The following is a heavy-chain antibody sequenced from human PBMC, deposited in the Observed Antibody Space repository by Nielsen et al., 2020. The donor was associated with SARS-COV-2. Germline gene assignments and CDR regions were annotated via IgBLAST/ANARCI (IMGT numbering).Heavy chain of an antibody. CDR2: VSHSGST. Sequence: GSLSLTCAVSGDSVSSHDWWTWVRQSPGKGLEWIGEVSHSGSTKYNPSLKSRVTLSMDKSKNQFSLRLTSVSAADTAVYFCARGDLVVVPSPLLGLGPIFYYFYLDVWGKGTTVIVSS. CDR1: GDSVSSHDW. V-gene: IGHV4-4*01. J-gene: IGHJ6*03. CDR3: ARGDLVVVPSPLLGLGPIFYYFYLDV. D-gene: IGHD2-2*01.